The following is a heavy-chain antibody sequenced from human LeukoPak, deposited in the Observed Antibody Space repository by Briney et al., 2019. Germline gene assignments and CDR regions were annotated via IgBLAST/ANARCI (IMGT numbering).Heavy chain of an antibody. CDR3: ARHLGAAAGPGGFDY. V-gene: IGHV5-51*01. D-gene: IGHD6-13*01. J-gene: IGHJ4*02. CDR1: GFSFTSYW. CDR2: IYPGDSDT. Sequence: GESLKISCKGSGFSFTSYWIGWVRQMPGKGLDWMGIIYPGDSDTRYSPSFQGQVTISADKSISAAYLQWSSLKASDTAMYYCARHLGAAAGPGGFDYWGQGTLVTVSS.